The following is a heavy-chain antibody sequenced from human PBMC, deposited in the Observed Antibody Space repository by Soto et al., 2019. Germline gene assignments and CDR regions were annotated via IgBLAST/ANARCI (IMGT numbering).Heavy chain of an antibody. J-gene: IGHJ6*03. CDR2: IRSNIDGGTT. Sequence: KPGGSLRLSCAASGFTVTDAWINWVRQIPGKGLEWVGRIRSNIDGGTTDYAAPVKGRFTVSRDDSRNAVYLQMNSLTTEDTAVYYCAKASRKSQYDFWSGYPYKPLYYYYMDVWGKGTTVTVSS. V-gene: IGHV3-15*07. CDR1: GFTVTDAW. D-gene: IGHD3-3*01. CDR3: AKASRKSQYDFWSGYPYKPLYYYYMDV.